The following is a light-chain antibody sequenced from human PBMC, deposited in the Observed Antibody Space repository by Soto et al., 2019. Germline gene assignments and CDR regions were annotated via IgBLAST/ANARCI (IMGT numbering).Light chain of an antibody. Sequence: QSALTQPASVSGSPGQSISISGTGTSNDVGTYNYVSWYQHHPGKAPKLLIYEVSNRPSGVSNRFSGSKSGNTASLTISGLQAEDEADYHCTSFTTSTTVVFGGGTQLTVL. J-gene: IGLJ2*01. CDR3: TSFTTSTTVV. CDR1: SNDVGTYNY. CDR2: EVS. V-gene: IGLV2-14*01.